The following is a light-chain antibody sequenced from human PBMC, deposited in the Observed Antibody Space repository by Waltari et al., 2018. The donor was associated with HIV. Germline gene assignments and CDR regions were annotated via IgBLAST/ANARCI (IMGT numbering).Light chain of an antibody. CDR1: SASIFPNY. Sequence: NLVLTQPHSVSESPGETVTISCTGTSASIFPNYVQWYQQRPGSAPTTVIYGDDQRPFGVPGRFSGSIDTSSNSASLTISGLRPEDEGDYYCQAFDSDSQWVFGGGTRLTVL. J-gene: IGLJ3*02. CDR3: QAFDSDSQWV. CDR2: GDD. V-gene: IGLV6-57*02.